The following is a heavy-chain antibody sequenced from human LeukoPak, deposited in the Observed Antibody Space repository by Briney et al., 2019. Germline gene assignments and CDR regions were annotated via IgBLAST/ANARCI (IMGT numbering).Heavy chain of an antibody. V-gene: IGHV3-11*04. CDR1: GFTFSDYY. CDR2: ISSSGSTI. J-gene: IGHJ4*02. Sequence: PGGSLRLSCAASGFTFSDYYMSWIRQAPGKGLEWVSYISSSGSTIYYADSVKGRFTISRDNAKNSLYLQMNSLRAEDTAVYYCARGFTGCSSTSCYEDSFFDYWGQGTLVTVSS. D-gene: IGHD2-2*01. CDR3: ARGFTGCSSTSCYEDSFFDY.